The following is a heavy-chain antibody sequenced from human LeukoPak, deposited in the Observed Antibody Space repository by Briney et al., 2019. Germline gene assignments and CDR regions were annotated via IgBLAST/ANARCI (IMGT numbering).Heavy chain of an antibody. D-gene: IGHD3-3*01. Sequence: LPGGSLRLSCAASGFTFSSYWMSWVRQAPGKGLEWVANIKQDGSEKYYVDSVKGRFTISRDNAKNSLYLQMNSLRAEDTAVYYCARDSTPLWSGHFPSEYYYYMDVWGKGTTVTVSS. J-gene: IGHJ6*03. CDR1: GFTFSSYW. V-gene: IGHV3-7*01. CDR2: IKQDGSEK. CDR3: ARDSTPLWSGHFPSEYYYYMDV.